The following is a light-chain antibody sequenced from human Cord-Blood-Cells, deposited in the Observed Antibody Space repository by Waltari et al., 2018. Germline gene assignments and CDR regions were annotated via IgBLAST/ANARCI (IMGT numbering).Light chain of an antibody. CDR3: AAWDDSLSGRV. Sequence: QSVLTQPPSASGTPGQRVTISCSGSSSNIGSNYVYWYQQLPGTAPKLLIYRNQRPSGVPDRFSGSKSVTSASLAISGLRSEDEADYYCAAWDDSLSGRVFGGGTKLTVL. CDR2: RN. J-gene: IGLJ3*02. CDR1: SSNIGSNY. V-gene: IGLV1-47*01.